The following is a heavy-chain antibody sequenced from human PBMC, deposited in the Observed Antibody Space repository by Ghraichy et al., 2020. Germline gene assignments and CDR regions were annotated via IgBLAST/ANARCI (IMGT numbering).Heavy chain of an antibody. CDR3: TREDL. Sequence: ASVKVSCKASGYTFTGYYLHWVRQTPGQGLEWMGWINPNSGGPNYAQNFQGRVTMTTDTSITTAYMELSSLTSDDTAVYYCTREDLWGQGTLVTVSS. CDR2: INPNSGGP. V-gene: IGHV1-2*02. J-gene: IGHJ5*02. CDR1: GYTFTGYY.